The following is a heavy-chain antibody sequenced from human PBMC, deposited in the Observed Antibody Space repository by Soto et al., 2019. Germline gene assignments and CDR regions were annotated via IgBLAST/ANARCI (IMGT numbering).Heavy chain of an antibody. CDR1: GGSINYNSYY. Sequence: NPSETLSLTCSVSGGSINYNSYYRGWIRQPPGQGLEWIGSVFYTGTTYYSPSLESRVTISVDTSKNSFSLNLTSVTAADTAVYFCARLVVVSPVANVWGQGTLVTVSS. V-gene: IGHV4-39*02. CDR3: ARLVVVSPVANV. J-gene: IGHJ4*02. D-gene: IGHD2-2*01. CDR2: VFYTGTT.